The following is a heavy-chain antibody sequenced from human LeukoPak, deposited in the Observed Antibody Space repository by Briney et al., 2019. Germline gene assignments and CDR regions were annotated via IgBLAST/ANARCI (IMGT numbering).Heavy chain of an antibody. CDR1: GFTFSSYS. CDR2: ISSSSSYI. D-gene: IGHD2-8*01. CDR3: ARDYCTNGVCFDYYYYGMDV. Sequence: GGSLRLCCAASGFTFSSYSMNWVRQAPGKGLEWVSSISSSSSYIYYADSVKGRFTISRDNAKNSLYLQMNSLRAEDTAVYYCARDYCTNGVCFDYYYYGMDVWGQGTTVTVSS. J-gene: IGHJ6*02. V-gene: IGHV3-21*01.